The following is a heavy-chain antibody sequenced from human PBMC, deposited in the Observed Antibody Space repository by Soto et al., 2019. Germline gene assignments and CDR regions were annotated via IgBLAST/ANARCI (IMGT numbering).Heavy chain of an antibody. J-gene: IGHJ6*02. Sequence: GGSLRLSCAASGFTFSNAWMSWVRQAPGKGQEWVGRIKSKTDGGTTDYAAPVKGRFTISRDDSKNTLYLQMNSLKTEDTAVYYCTTVYCSSTSCSKYYYYYGMDVWGQGTTVTVSS. D-gene: IGHD2-2*01. CDR3: TTVYCSSTSCSKYYYYYGMDV. V-gene: IGHV3-15*01. CDR2: IKSKTDGGTT. CDR1: GFTFSNAW.